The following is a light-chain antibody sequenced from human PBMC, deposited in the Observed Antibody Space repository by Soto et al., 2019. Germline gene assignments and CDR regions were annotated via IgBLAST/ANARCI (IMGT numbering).Light chain of an antibody. CDR3: QQYASYPWT. CDR2: DAF. CDR1: QSLSGW. Sequence: DIPLTQTPSTLSASIGDRVTITCRASQSLSGWLAWYQQTPGKAPKLLISDAFRLESGVPSSFRGSGSGTEFSLTISSLQPGDSATFYCQQYASYPWTFGRGTKV. J-gene: IGKJ1*01. V-gene: IGKV1-5*01.